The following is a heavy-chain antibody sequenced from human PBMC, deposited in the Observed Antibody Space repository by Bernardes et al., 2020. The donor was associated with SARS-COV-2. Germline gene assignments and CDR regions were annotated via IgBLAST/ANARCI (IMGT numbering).Heavy chain of an antibody. CDR3: ARQGILRYFDWLSKMGEIDY. J-gene: IGHJ4*02. CDR1: GGSISSSSYY. D-gene: IGHD3-9*01. Sequence: SETLSLTCTVSGGSISSSSYYWGWIRQPPGKGLEWIGSTYYSGSTSYTPSLRSRVTISVDTSKNQFSLKLSSVTAADTAVYYCARQGILRYFDWLSKMGEIDYWGQGTLVTVSS. V-gene: IGHV4-39*01. CDR2: TYYSGST.